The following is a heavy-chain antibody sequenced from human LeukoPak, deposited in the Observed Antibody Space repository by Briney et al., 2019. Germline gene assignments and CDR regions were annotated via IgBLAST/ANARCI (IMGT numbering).Heavy chain of an antibody. V-gene: IGHV3-53*05. D-gene: IGHD1-26*01. CDR3: AKDRGVGATIYFDY. J-gene: IGHJ4*02. CDR2: IYSGGST. CDR1: GFTVSSNY. Sequence: GGSLRLSCAASGFTVSSNYMSWVRQAPGKGLEWVSVIYSGGSTYYADSVKGRFTISRDNSKNTLYLQMNSLRAEDTAVYYCAKDRGVGATIYFDYWGQGTLVTVSS.